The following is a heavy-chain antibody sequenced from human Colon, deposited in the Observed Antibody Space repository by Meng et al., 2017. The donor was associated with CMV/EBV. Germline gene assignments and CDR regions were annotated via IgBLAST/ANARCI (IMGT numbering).Heavy chain of an antibody. J-gene: IGHJ4*02. CDR3: ARDVGYISYHLDY. D-gene: IGHD5-18*01. CDR2: IWYDGSKT. Sequence: CAASGFTFSGYGMYWVRQTPGKGLEWVAVIWYDGSKTYHADSVEGRFTISRDDSRSTLYLQMNNLRAEDTAVYYCARDVGYISYHLDYWGQGTLVTVSS. CDR1: GFTFSGYG. V-gene: IGHV3-33*01.